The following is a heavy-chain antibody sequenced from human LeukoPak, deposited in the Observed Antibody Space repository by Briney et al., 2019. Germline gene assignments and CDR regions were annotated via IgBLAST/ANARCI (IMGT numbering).Heavy chain of an antibody. V-gene: IGHV1-69*06. Sequence: SVKVSCKASGGTFSSYAISWVRQAPGQGLEWMGGIIPIFGTASYAQKFQGRVTITADKSTSTAYMELSSLRSEDTAVYYCAGAYSGSYSNAFDIWGQGTMVTVSS. CDR1: GGTFSSYA. D-gene: IGHD1-26*01. J-gene: IGHJ3*02. CDR3: AGAYSGSYSNAFDI. CDR2: IIPIFGTA.